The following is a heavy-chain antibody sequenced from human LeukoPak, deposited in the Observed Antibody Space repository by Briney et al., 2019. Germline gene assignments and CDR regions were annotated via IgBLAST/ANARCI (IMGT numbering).Heavy chain of an antibody. D-gene: IGHD3-22*01. Sequence: ASVKVSCKASGYTFTGYYMQWVRQAPGQGLEWMVRINPNSGGTNYAQKFQGRVTMTRDTSISTAYMELSRLRSDDTAVYYCARGGDYYDSRTVSIYWGQGTLVTVSS. CDR2: INPNSGGT. J-gene: IGHJ4*02. V-gene: IGHV1-2*06. CDR1: GYTFTGYY. CDR3: ARGGDYYDSRTVSIY.